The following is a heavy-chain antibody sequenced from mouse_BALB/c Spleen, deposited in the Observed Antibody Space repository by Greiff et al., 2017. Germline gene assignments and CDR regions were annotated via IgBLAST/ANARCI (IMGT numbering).Heavy chain of an antibody. CDR3: ARGYDPYYFDY. J-gene: IGHJ2*01. Sequence: EVQVVESGGGLVKPGGSLKLSCAASGFTFSDYYMYWVRQTPEKRLEWVATISDGGSYTYYPDSVKGRFTISRDNAKNNLYLQMSSLKSEDTAMYYCARGYDPYYFDYWGQGTTLTVSS. CDR2: ISDGGSYT. CDR1: GFTFSDYY. D-gene: IGHD2-14*01. V-gene: IGHV5-4*02.